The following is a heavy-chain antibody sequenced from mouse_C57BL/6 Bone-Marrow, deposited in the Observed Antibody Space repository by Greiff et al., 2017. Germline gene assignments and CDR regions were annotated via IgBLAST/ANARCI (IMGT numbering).Heavy chain of an antibody. J-gene: IGHJ3*01. CDR3: AIPYYYGSSYRFAY. CDR1: GYTFTSYD. CDR2: IYPRDGST. V-gene: IGHV1-85*01. D-gene: IGHD1-1*01. Sequence: VQLVESGPELVKPGASVKLSCKASGYTFTSYDINWVKQRPGQGLEWIGWIYPRDGSTKYNEKFKGKATLTVDTSSSTAYMELHSLTSEDSAVYFCAIPYYYGSSYRFAYWGQGTLVTVSA.